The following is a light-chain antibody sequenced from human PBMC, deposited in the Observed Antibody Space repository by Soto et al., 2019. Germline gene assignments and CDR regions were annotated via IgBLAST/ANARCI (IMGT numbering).Light chain of an antibody. J-gene: IGLJ1*01. Sequence: QSVLTQPASVSGSPGQSITISCTGTSSDVGGYNYVSWYQQPPGKAPKLMIYDVSNRPSGVSNRFSGSKSGNTASLTISGLQAEDEADYYCSSYTSSRTYVFGTGTKLTVL. CDR1: SSDVGGYNY. V-gene: IGLV2-14*01. CDR2: DVS. CDR3: SSYTSSRTYV.